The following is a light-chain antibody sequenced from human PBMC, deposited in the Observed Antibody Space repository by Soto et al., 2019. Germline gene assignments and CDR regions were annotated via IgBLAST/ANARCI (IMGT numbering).Light chain of an antibody. CDR1: SSDVGSYNL. Sequence: QSVLTQPASVSGSPGQSITISCTGTSSDVGSYNLVSWYQQHPGKAPKLMIYEGSKRPSGVSNRFSGSKSGNTASLTISGLQAEDEYDYYCCSYAGSSTLYVFGTGTKLTVL. V-gene: IGLV2-23*01. CDR2: EGS. CDR3: CSYAGSSTLYV. J-gene: IGLJ1*01.